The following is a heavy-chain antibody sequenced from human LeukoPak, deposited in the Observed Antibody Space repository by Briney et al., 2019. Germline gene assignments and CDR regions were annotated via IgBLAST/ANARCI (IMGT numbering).Heavy chain of an antibody. Sequence: GGSLRLSCAASGFTFSSYSMSWVRQAPGKGLEWVANIKQDGSEKYYVDSVKGRFTISRDNAKNSLHLQMNSLRVEDTAVYYCARDHYYGSGSYPLYWGQGALVTVSS. CDR2: IKQDGSEK. V-gene: IGHV3-7*04. CDR1: GFTFSSYS. CDR3: ARDHYYGSGSYPLY. J-gene: IGHJ4*02. D-gene: IGHD3-10*01.